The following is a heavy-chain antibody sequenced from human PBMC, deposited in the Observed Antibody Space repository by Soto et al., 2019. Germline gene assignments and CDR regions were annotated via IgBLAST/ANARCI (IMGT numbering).Heavy chain of an antibody. D-gene: IGHD6-13*01. J-gene: IGHJ6*02. CDR1: GGSISSGGYY. V-gene: IGHV4-31*03. CDR3: ARDGTLEAAAGDYYYGRDV. CDR2: IYYSGST. Sequence: QVQLQESGPGLVKPSQTLSLTCTVSGGSISSGGYYWSWIRQHPGKGLEWIGYIYYSGSTYYNPSLKSRVTISVDTSKNQFSLKLSSVTAADTAVYYCARDGTLEAAAGDYYYGRDVWGQGTTVTVSS.